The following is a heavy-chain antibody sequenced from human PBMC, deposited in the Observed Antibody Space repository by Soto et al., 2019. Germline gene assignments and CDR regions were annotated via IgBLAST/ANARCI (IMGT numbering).Heavy chain of an antibody. V-gene: IGHV3-33*01. J-gene: IGHJ4*02. Sequence: QVQLVESGGGVVQPGRSLRISCAASGFSFSSYGMHWVRQAPGKGLEWVAVIWYDGSNKYYVDSVKGRFTISRDNSKNTLYLQMSSLRAEDTAVYYCARDFRDTIIAHYFDFWGQGTLVTVSS. CDR2: IWYDGSNK. D-gene: IGHD5-18*01. CDR3: ARDFRDTIIAHYFDF. CDR1: GFSFSSYG.